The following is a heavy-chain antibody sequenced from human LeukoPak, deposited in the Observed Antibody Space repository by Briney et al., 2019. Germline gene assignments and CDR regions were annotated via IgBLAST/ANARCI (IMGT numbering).Heavy chain of an antibody. J-gene: IGHJ4*02. Sequence: SVKVSCKASGGTFSSYAISWVRRAPGQGLEWMGRIIPIFGTANYAQKFQGRVTITTDESTSTAYMELSSLRSEDTAVYYCARASGSGYDIDYWGQGTLVTVSS. V-gene: IGHV1-69*05. CDR2: IIPIFGTA. CDR3: ARASGSGYDIDY. D-gene: IGHD5-12*01. CDR1: GGTFSSYA.